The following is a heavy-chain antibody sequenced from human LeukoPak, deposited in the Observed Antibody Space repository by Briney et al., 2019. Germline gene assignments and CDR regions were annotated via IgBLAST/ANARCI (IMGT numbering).Heavy chain of an antibody. Sequence: ASVKVSCKASGYTFTSYYMHWVRQAPGQGLEWMGWINPNSGGTNYAQKFQGRVTMTRDTSISTAYMELSRLRSDDTAVYYCARDTALSPNWFDPWGQGTLVTVSS. V-gene: IGHV1-2*02. D-gene: IGHD5-18*01. CDR1: GYTFTSYY. CDR3: ARDTALSPNWFDP. CDR2: INPNSGGT. J-gene: IGHJ5*02.